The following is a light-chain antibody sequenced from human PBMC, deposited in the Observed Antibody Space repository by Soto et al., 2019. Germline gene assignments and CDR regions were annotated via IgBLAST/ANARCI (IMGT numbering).Light chain of an antibody. V-gene: IGLV2-14*01. CDR2: DVS. CDR3: SSWTSSSSYV. Sequence: QSVLTQPASVSGSPGQSIAISCTGTSSDVGGYNSVSWYQQDPGKAPKLMIHDVSNRPSGVSDRFSGSKSGNTASLTISGLQAEDEADYYCSSWTSSSSYVFGSGTKVTVL. J-gene: IGLJ1*01. CDR1: SSDVGGYNS.